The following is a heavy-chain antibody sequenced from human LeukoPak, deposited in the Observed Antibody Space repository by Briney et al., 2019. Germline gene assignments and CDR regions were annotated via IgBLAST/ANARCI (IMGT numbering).Heavy chain of an antibody. CDR2: ISSSGSTI. D-gene: IGHD1-1*01. CDR1: GFTFSSYE. CDR3: AGVTTTDAFDI. V-gene: IGHV3-48*03. J-gene: IGHJ3*02. Sequence: GRSLRLSCAASGFTFSSYEMNWVRQAPGKGLEWVSYISSSGSTIYYADSVKGRFTISRDNAKNSLYLQMNSLRAEDTAVYYCAGVTTTDAFDIWGQGTMVTVSS.